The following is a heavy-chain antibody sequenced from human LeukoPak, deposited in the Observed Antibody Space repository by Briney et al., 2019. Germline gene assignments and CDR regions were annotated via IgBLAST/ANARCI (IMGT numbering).Heavy chain of an antibody. CDR1: GFTFDDYG. CDR2: INWNGGST. CDR3: ARVARGVRSSSSYSDY. Sequence: GGSLRLSCAASGFTFDDYGMSWVRQAPGKGLEWVSGINWNGGSTGYADSVKGRFTISRDNAKNSLYLQMNSLRAEDTAVYYCARVARGVRSSSSYSDYWGQGTLVTVSS. J-gene: IGHJ4*02. D-gene: IGHD6-6*01. V-gene: IGHV3-20*04.